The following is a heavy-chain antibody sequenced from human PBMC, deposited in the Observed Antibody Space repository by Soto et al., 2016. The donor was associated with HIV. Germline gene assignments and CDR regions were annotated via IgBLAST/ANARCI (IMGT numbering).Heavy chain of an antibody. CDR2: ISSSGDST. J-gene: IGHJ4*02. Sequence: EVQLLESGGGLVQPGESLRLSCATSGFTFNRYGMSWVRQAPGKGLEWVSAISSSGDSTCYADSVKGRFTISRDNFKNTLYLQMNSLRAEDTAVYYCEKDLYCSGGNCYSRVMDYWGQGTLVTVSS. CDR1: GFTFNRYG. CDR3: EKDLYCSGGNCYSRVMDY. V-gene: IGHV3-23*01. D-gene: IGHD2-15*01.